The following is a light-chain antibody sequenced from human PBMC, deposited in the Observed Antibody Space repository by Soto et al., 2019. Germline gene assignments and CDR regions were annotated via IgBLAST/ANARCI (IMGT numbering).Light chain of an antibody. CDR2: QVS. Sequence: DVVMTQSPLSLPVILGQAASISCKSSQSLTHSDGNTYFTWFQQRPGQSPRRLFHQVSNRDSGVPDRFSGSGSGADFTLNISRVEAEDVGIYYCMQGTHWPPTFGQGTKVEIK. J-gene: IGKJ1*01. V-gene: IGKV2-30*02. CDR1: QSLTHSDGNTY. CDR3: MQGTHWPPT.